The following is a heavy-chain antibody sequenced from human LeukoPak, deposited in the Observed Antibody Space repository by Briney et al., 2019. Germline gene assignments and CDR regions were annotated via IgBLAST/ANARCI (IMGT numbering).Heavy chain of an antibody. D-gene: IGHD3-22*01. Sequence: GASVKVSCKASGYTFTGYHMHWVRQAPGQGLEWMGWINPNSGGTNYAQKFQGGVTMTRDTSISTAYMELSRLRSDDTAVYYCARVRYHYYDSSGYYYGAFDYWGQGTLVTVSS. V-gene: IGHV1-2*02. CDR3: ARVRYHYYDSSGYYYGAFDY. J-gene: IGHJ4*02. CDR1: GYTFTGYH. CDR2: INPNSGGT.